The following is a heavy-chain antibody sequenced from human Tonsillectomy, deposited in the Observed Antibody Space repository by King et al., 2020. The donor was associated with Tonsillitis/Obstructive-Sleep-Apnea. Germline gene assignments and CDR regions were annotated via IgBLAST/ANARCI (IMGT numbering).Heavy chain of an antibody. CDR2: IDHSGSA. D-gene: IGHD4-17*01. V-gene: IGHV4-38-2*02. CDR1: GYSLTSGYY. Sequence: VQLQESGPGLVKPSETLSLTCAVSGYSLTSGYYWGWIRQPPGKGLEWLGSIDHSGSAYYNPSLQSRVTLSVNTSKNEFSLKLSSVTAADTAAYYCARDPLRETSVPEFWGQGTLVTVSS. J-gene: IGHJ4*02. CDR3: ARDPLRETSVPEF.